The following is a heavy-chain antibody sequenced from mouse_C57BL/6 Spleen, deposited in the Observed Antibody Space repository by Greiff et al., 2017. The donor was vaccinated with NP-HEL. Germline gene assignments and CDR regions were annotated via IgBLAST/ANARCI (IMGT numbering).Heavy chain of an antibody. D-gene: IGHD1-1*01. V-gene: IGHV5-15*04. CDR1: GFTFSDYG. CDR2: ISNLAYSI. Sequence: EVRVVESGGGLVQPGGSLKLSCAASGFTFSDYGMAWVRQAPRKGPEWVAFISNLAYSIYYADTVTGRFTISRENAKNTLYLEMSSLRSEDTAMYYCARRYYGSSYHYAMDYWGQGTSVTVSS. CDR3: ARRYYGSSYHYAMDY. J-gene: IGHJ4*01.